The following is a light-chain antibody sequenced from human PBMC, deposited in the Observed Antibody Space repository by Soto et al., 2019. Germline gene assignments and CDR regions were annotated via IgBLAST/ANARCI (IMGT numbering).Light chain of an antibody. CDR3: SSYTRRSTLLYV. CDR2: DVS. Sequence: QSALTQPASVSGSPGQEITISCTGTSSDVGGYNYVSWYQQHPGKAPKLMIYDVSNRPSGFSNRFSGSKSGDTASLTISVLQAEDEADYYCSSYTRRSTLLYVFGTGTKVTVL. V-gene: IGLV2-14*01. CDR1: SSDVGGYNY. J-gene: IGLJ1*01.